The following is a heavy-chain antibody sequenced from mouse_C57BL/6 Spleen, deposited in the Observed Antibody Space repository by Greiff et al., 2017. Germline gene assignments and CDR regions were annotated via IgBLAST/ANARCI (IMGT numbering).Heavy chain of an antibody. CDR2: LDPENGDT. J-gene: IGHJ1*03. CDR1: GFNIKDYY. Sequence: VQLQQSGAELVRPGASVKLSCTASGFNIKDYYMHWLKQRPEQGLAWIGWLDPENGDTEYDSQFQGTATITADTSSNTAYLQLRSQTAEDTAVYYCTTGYYGSRCWYFEVWGTGTTGTVSA. D-gene: IGHD1-1*01. CDR3: TTGYYGSRCWYFEV. V-gene: IGHV14-4*01.